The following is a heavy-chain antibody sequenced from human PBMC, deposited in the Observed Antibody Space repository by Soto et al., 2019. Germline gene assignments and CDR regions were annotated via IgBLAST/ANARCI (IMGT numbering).Heavy chain of an antibody. J-gene: IGHJ4*02. D-gene: IGHD6-19*01. Sequence: QVQLVQSGAEVEKPGASVKVSCKASGYTFTTYDFNWVRQAPGHELEWMGWMNPDTGNTGYAQKFQGRVTMTRDTSISTAFMALSGLTADDTAVYYCARALGYSSTSRLDLWGQGTLVTVSS. CDR1: GYTFTTYD. CDR3: ARALGYSSTSRLDL. V-gene: IGHV1-8*01. CDR2: MNPDTGNT.